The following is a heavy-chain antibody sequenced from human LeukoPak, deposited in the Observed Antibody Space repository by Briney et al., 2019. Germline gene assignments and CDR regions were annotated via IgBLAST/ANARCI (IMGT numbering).Heavy chain of an antibody. CDR1: GFTFSDYY. V-gene: IGHV3-11*04. CDR2: ISSSGSTI. J-gene: IGHJ6*03. Sequence: GGSLTLSCAASGFTFSDYYMSWIRQAPGKGLEWVSYISSSGSTIYYADSVKGRFTISRDNAKNSLYLQMNSLRAEDTAVYYCAGSSWWYYYYYMDVWGKGTTVTVSS. D-gene: IGHD6-13*01. CDR3: AGSSWWYYYYYMDV.